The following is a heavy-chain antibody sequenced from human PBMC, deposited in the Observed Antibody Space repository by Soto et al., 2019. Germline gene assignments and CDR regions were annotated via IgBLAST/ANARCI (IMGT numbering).Heavy chain of an antibody. J-gene: IGHJ5*02. V-gene: IGHV4-30-4*01. CDR2: IYYRGST. CDR1: GGSISSGDYY. Sequence: QVQLQESGPGLVKPSQTLSLTCTVSGGSISSGDYYWGWIRQPPGKGLEWSGYIYYRGSTYYNPSLKNRVTISGDTSKNQFSLKLSSVTAADTALYYCARAKGLLTVTTSWFDPWGQGTLVTVSS. CDR3: ARAKGLLTVTTSWFDP. D-gene: IGHD4-17*01.